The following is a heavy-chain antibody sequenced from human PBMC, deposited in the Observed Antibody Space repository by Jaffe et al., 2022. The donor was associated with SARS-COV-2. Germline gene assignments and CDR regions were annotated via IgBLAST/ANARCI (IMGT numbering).Heavy chain of an antibody. CDR3: ARALWDY. J-gene: IGHJ4*02. CDR1: GFPFSAYW. D-gene: IGHD3-10*01. CDR2: INSDGTIT. V-gene: IGHV3-74*01. Sequence: EVQLVESGGGLVQPGGSLRLSCAASGFPFSAYWMHWVRQAPGKELVWVSRINSDGTITNYADSVRGRFTVSRDNARNTLFLQMSSLTADDTAVYYCARALWDYWGQGTLVTVSS.